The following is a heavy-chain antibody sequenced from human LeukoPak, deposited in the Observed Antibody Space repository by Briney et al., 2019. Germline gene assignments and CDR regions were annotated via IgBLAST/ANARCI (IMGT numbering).Heavy chain of an antibody. Sequence: PGGSLRLSCAASGFTFSGSAVHWVRQASGKGLEWVGRIRSKANSYATAYAASVKGRFTISRDDSKNTAFLQMNSLKVEDTAVYFCTSPPHDYGNDFDLWGRGTLVTVSS. V-gene: IGHV3-73*01. J-gene: IGHJ4*02. D-gene: IGHD4-17*01. CDR2: IRSKANSYAT. CDR3: TSPPHDYGNDFDL. CDR1: GFTFSGSA.